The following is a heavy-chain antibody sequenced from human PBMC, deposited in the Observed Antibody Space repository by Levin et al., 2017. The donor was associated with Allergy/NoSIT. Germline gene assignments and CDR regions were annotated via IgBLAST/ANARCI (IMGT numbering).Heavy chain of an antibody. CDR1: GYTFTGYY. CDR3: ARDKDYDSSGYSY. J-gene: IGHJ4*02. CDR2: INPNSGGT. Sequence: PVASVKVSCKASGYTFTGYYMHWVRQAPGQGLEWMGWINPNSGGTNYAQKFQGRVTMTRDTSISTAYMELSRLRSDDTAVYYCARDKDYDSSGYSYWGQGTLVTVSS. V-gene: IGHV1-2*02. D-gene: IGHD3-22*01.